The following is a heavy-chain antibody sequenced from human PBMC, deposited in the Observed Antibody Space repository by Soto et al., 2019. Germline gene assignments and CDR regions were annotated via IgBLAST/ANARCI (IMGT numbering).Heavy chain of an antibody. CDR2: IIAYNGNT. V-gene: IGHV1-18*04. Sequence: GASVKVSCKASGYTFTSYVISWVLQAPGQGLDRMGLIIAYNGNTNYAQKLQGRVTMTTDTSTSTAYMELRSLRSDDTAVYYCARGMYYDFWSGYWPTAYYYYGMDVWGQGTTVTVSS. CDR3: ARGMYYDFWSGYWPTAYYYYGMDV. CDR1: GYTFTSYV. J-gene: IGHJ6*02. D-gene: IGHD3-3*01.